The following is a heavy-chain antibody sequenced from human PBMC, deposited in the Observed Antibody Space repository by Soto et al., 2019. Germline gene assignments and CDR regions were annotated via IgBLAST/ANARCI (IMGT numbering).Heavy chain of an antibody. CDR2: ISGSGDST. CDR3: AKGDRIAAAGSIDY. V-gene: IGHV3-23*01. CDR1: GFTFSTYG. D-gene: IGHD6-13*01. J-gene: IGHJ4*02. Sequence: DVQMLESGGGLVQPGGSLRLSCAASGFTFSTYGMNWVRQVPGKGLEWVSSISGSGDSTNYADSVKGRFTISRDNSKNTLYLQMSSLRAEDTAVYYCAKGDRIAAAGSIDYWGQGTLVTVSS.